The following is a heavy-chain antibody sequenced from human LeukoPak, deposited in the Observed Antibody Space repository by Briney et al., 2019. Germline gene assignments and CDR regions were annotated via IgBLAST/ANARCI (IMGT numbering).Heavy chain of an antibody. J-gene: IGHJ6*02. CDR2: IKGKAEGGTT. CDR1: GFTFSNAW. V-gene: IGHV3-15*01. CDR3: ATEGYCSATNCYNYYYGLDV. Sequence: PGGSLRLSCAASGFTFSNAWMSWVRQAPGKGLEWVGRIKGKAEGGTTDYAAPVKGRFIISRDDSENTLYLQMSSLKTEDTAVYYCATEGYCSATNCYNYYYGLDVWGQGTTVTVSS. D-gene: IGHD2-2*02.